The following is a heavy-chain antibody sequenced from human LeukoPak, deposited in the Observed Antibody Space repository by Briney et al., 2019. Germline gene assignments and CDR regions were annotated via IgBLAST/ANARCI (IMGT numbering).Heavy chain of an antibody. CDR3: ARATYYNLWSGSYDYYYYMDV. CDR2: MYSDGKT. Sequence: GGSLRLSCAASGFTLSTYYMSWIRQAPGKGLEWVSVMYSDGKTHYADAVKGRFTTSRDNSQNTLYLQMNSLGAEDTAVYYCARATYYNLWSGSYDYYYYMDVWGKGTTVTVSS. D-gene: IGHD3-3*01. J-gene: IGHJ6*03. CDR1: GFTLSTYY. V-gene: IGHV3-53*01.